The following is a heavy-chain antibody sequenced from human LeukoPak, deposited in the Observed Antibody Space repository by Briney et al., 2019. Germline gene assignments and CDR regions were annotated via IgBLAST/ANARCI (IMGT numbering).Heavy chain of an antibody. D-gene: IGHD5-18*01. J-gene: IGHJ4*02. CDR1: GFTFTNAW. CDR2: IKSKTDGGTA. Sequence: GGSLRLSCAASGFTFTNAWMTWVRQAPGKGLEWVGLIKSKTDGGTADYAASVKGRFTISRDDSETTLFLQMNSLKAEDTAVYFCTTGAWIQLWLADYWGRGTLVTVSS. V-gene: IGHV3-15*01. CDR3: TTGAWIQLWLADY.